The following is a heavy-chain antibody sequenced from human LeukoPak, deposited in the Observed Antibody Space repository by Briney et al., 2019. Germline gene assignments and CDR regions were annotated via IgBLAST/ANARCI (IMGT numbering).Heavy chain of an antibody. V-gene: IGHV3-11*01. D-gene: IGHD5-12*01. J-gene: IGHJ4*02. CDR2: ITSSGDDI. CDR3: ASDIVATSGDF. Sequence: GGSLRLFCAPSGFSFSDYYMSWIRQAPGKGLEWVAYITSSGDDIYYADSVKGRFTISRDNAKNALFLQMNSLRVEDTATYYCASDIVATSGDFWGQGTLVSVSS. CDR1: GFSFSDYY.